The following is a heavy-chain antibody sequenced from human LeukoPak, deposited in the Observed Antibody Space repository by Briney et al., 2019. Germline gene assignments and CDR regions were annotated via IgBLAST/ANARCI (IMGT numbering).Heavy chain of an antibody. CDR1: GGTFSSYA. Sequence: SVKVSCKASGGTFSSYAISWVRQAPGQGLEWMGGIIPIFGTANYAQKFQGRVTITADESTSTAYMELSSLRSEDTAVYYYAREGPVSGYGVSGDDYWGQGTLVTVSS. J-gene: IGHJ4*02. CDR2: IIPIFGTA. D-gene: IGHD3-22*01. V-gene: IGHV1-69*13. CDR3: AREGPVSGYGVSGDDY.